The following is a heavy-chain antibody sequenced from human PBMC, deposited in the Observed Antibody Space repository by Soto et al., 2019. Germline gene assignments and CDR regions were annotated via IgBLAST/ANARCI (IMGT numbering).Heavy chain of an antibody. Sequence: SETLSLTCTVSGGSISSSSYYWGWIRQPPGKGLEWIGSIYYSGSTYYNPSLKSRVTISVDTSKNQFSLKLSSVTAADTAVYYCARPVAGTFELDYWGQGTLVTVSS. CDR2: IYYSGST. CDR3: ARPVAGTFELDY. D-gene: IGHD6-19*01. CDR1: GGSISSSSYY. J-gene: IGHJ4*02. V-gene: IGHV4-39*01.